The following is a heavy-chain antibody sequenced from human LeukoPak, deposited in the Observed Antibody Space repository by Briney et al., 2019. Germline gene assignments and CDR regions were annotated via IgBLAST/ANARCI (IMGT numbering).Heavy chain of an antibody. Sequence: ASVKVSCKASGYTFTSYYMHWVRQAPGQGLEWMGIINPSGGSTSYAQKFQGRVTTTRDTSTSTVYMELSSLRSEDTAVYYCARELRYFEPTYGMDVWGQGTTVTASS. D-gene: IGHD3-9*01. CDR3: ARELRYFEPTYGMDV. V-gene: IGHV1-46*01. CDR1: GYTFTSYY. CDR2: INPSGGST. J-gene: IGHJ6*02.